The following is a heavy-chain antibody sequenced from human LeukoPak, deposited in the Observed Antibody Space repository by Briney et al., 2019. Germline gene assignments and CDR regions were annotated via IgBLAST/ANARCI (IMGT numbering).Heavy chain of an antibody. CDR3: VKGHCSSSSCFPNYYYYMDV. J-gene: IGHJ6*03. V-gene: IGHV3-9*01. CDR1: GFTFDEHA. D-gene: IGHD2-15*01. Sequence: GGSLRLSCAGSGFTFDEHAMHWVRQAPGKGLEWVSGISWNSGSIAYADSVKGRFTISRDNAKNLLFLQMSSLRAADTALYYCVKGHCSSSSCFPNYYYYMDVWGTGTTDTVSS. CDR2: ISWNSGSI.